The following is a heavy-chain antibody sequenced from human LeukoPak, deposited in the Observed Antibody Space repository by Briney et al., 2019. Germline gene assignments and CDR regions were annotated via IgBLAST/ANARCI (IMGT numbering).Heavy chain of an antibody. D-gene: IGHD2-8*01. V-gene: IGHV5-51*01. CDR3: ARVFYTNKPGGFDY. Sequence: GESLKISCKGSGYDFTTHWIGWVRQMPGKGLEWMGIIYPTDSDITYSPSFQGQVTISADRSINTAYLQWSSLKASDTGVYYCARVFYTNKPGGFDYWGRGTLVTVSS. CDR1: GYDFTTHW. CDR2: IYPTDSDI. J-gene: IGHJ4*02.